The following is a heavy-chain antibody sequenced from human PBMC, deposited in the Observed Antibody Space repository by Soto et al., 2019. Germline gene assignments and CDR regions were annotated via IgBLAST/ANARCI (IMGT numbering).Heavy chain of an antibody. CDR3: ARDLLEQLPPVPFDY. D-gene: IGHD6-13*01. V-gene: IGHV1-46*01. CDR1: GYTFTSYY. J-gene: IGHJ4*02. CDR2: INPSGGST. Sequence: ASVKVSCKASGYTFTSYYMHWVRQAPGQGLEWMGIINPSGGSTSYAQKFQGRVTMTRATSTSTVYMELSSLRSEDTAVYYCARDLLEQLPPVPFDYWGQGTLVTVSS.